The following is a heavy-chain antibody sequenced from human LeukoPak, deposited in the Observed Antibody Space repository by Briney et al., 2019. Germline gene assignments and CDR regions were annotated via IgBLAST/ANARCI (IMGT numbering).Heavy chain of an antibody. V-gene: IGHV4-59*08. CDR1: GGSISSYY. J-gene: IGHJ3*02. CDR2: IYYSGST. D-gene: IGHD3-9*01. Sequence: SETLSLTCTVSGGSISSYYWSWIRQPPGKGLEWIGYIYYSGSTNYNPSLKSRVTISVDTSKNQFSLKLSSVTAADTAVYYCARLSRYFDSYDAFDIWGQGTMATVSS. CDR3: ARLSRYFDSYDAFDI.